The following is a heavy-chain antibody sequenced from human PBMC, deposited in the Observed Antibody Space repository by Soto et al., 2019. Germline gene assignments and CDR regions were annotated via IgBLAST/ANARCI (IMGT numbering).Heavy chain of an antibody. J-gene: IGHJ6*03. CDR3: AIDSSSPEKYCYYYYMDV. V-gene: IGHV1-18*01. CDR1: GYTFTSYG. D-gene: IGHD6-6*01. Sequence: QVQLVQSGAEVKKPGASVKVSCKASGYTFTSYGISWVRQAPGQGLEWMGWISAYNGNTNYAQKLQGRVTMTTDTSTSTAYMELRSLRSDDTAVYYCAIDSSSPEKYCYYYYMDVWGKGTTVTVSS. CDR2: ISAYNGNT.